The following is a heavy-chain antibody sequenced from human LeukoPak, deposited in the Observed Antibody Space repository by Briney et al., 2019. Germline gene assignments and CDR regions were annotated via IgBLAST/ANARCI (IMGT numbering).Heavy chain of an antibody. V-gene: IGHV3-48*04. CDR2: ISSSSSTI. J-gene: IGHJ4*02. Sequence: GGSLRLSCAASGFTFSSYSMNWVRQAPGKGLEWVSYISSSSSTIYYADSVQGRFTISRDNARNSLYLQMNGLRAEDTAVYYCASDIVATSGDFWGQGTLVTVSS. D-gene: IGHD5-12*01. CDR3: ASDIVATSGDF. CDR1: GFTFSSYS.